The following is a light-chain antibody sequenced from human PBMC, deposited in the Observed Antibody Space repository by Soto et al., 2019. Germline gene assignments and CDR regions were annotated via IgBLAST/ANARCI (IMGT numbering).Light chain of an antibody. V-gene: IGLV1-44*01. CDR3: ATWDDSLNGVV. Sequence: QSVLTQPPSASGTPGQRVTISCSGSSSNIGSEYVVWYQHLPGTAPKLLIFSNDERPSGVPDRFSGSKSGTSASLAISGLQSDDEADYYCATWDDSLNGVVFGGGTKVTVL. J-gene: IGLJ2*01. CDR2: SND. CDR1: SSNIGSEY.